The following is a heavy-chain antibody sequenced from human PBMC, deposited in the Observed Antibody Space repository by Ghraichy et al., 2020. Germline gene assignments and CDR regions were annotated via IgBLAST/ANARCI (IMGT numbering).Heavy chain of an antibody. J-gene: IGHJ6*02. V-gene: IGHV3-30*04. CDR2: ISYDGSNK. CDR1: GFTFSSYA. CDR3: ARDRHHYYGSGSYYTRYYYYGMDV. Sequence: GGSLRLSCAASGFTFSSYAMHWVRQAPGKGLEWVAVISYDGSNKYYADSVKGRFTISRDNSKNTLYLQMNSLRAEDTAVYYCARDRHHYYGSGSYYTRYYYYGMDVWGQGTTVTVSS. D-gene: IGHD3-10*01.